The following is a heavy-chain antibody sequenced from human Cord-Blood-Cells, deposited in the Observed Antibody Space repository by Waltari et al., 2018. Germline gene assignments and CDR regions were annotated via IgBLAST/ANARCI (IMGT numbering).Heavy chain of an antibody. CDR2: ISAYNGNT. CDR1: GYTFTSYG. D-gene: IGHD2-2*01. V-gene: IGHV1-18*04. Sequence: QVQLVQSGAEVKKPGASVKVSCKASGYTFTSYGIRSVRQAPGQRLEWMGWISAYNGNTNYAHKLQGRVTMTTDTSTSTAYMELRSLRSDDTAVYYCARVISEYQLLLSFDPWGQGTLVTVSS. CDR3: ARVISEYQLLLSFDP. J-gene: IGHJ5*02.